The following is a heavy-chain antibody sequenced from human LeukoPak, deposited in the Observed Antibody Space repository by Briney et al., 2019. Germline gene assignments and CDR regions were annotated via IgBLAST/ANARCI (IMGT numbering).Heavy chain of an antibody. CDR3: ASEILGGGYFDY. V-gene: IGHV4-4*07. CDR1: GGSISSYY. J-gene: IGHJ4*02. CDR2: IYTSGST. Sequence: SETLSLTCTVSGGSISSYYWSWIRQPAGKGLEWIGRIYTSGSTNYNPSLKSRVTISVDTSKNQFSLKLSSVTAADTAVYYCASEILGGGYFDYWGQGTLVTVSS. D-gene: IGHD3-3*01.